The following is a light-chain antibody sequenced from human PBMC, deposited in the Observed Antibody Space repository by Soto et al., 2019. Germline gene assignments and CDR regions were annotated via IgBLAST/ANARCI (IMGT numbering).Light chain of an antibody. V-gene: IGKV1-39*01. CDR2: DAS. CDR3: QQSYSTPPWT. J-gene: IGKJ1*01. CDR1: QSISSW. Sequence: DIQMTQSPSSVSASVGDRVTITCRASQSISSWLAWYQQKPGKAPNLLIYDASSLESGVPSRFSGSGSGTDFTLTISSLQPEDFATYYCQQSYSTPPWTFGQGTKWIS.